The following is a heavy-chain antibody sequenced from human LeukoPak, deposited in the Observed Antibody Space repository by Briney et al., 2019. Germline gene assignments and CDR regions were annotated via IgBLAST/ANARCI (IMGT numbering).Heavy chain of an antibody. CDR3: ARFPDNLTPIMITFGGVIVSGWFDP. Sequence: GASVKVSCKASGYTFTSYGISWVRQAPGQGLEWMGWISAYNGNTNYAQKLQGRVTMTTDTSTSTAYMELRSLRSDDTAVYYCARFPDNLTPIMITFGGVIVSGWFDPWGQGTLVTVSS. V-gene: IGHV1-18*01. D-gene: IGHD3-16*02. J-gene: IGHJ5*02. CDR2: ISAYNGNT. CDR1: GYTFTSYG.